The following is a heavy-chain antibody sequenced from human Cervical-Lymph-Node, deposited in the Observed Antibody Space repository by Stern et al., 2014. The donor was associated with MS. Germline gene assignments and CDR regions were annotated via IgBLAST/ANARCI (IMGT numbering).Heavy chain of an antibody. CDR1: GYTLTELS. V-gene: IGHV1-24*01. CDR3: ATDGGSGWYYFDY. D-gene: IGHD6-19*01. J-gene: IGHJ4*02. CDR2: VEPEDGET. Sequence: VQLVQSGAEVKKPGASVKVSCKVSGYTLTELSMHWVRQAPGKGLEWMGGVEPEDGETIYAQKCQGRVTMTEDTSTDTAYMELSSLRSEDTAVYYCATDGGSGWYYFDYWGQGTLVTVSS.